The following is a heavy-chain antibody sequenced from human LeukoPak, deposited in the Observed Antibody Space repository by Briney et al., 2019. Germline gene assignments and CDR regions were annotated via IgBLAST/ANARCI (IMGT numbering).Heavy chain of an antibody. D-gene: IGHD2-2*01. J-gene: IGHJ4*02. CDR1: GGTLSSYA. V-gene: IGHV1-69*13. Sequence: GASVKVSCKASGGTLSSYAISWVRQAPGQGLEWMGGIIPIFGTPNYAQKFQGRVTITADASTSTAYMELSSLRSEDTAVYYCARVSSSTHIYWGQGTLVTVSS. CDR3: ARVSSSTHIY. CDR2: IIPIFGTP.